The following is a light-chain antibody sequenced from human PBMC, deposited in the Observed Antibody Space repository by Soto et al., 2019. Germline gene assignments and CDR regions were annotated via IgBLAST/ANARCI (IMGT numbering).Light chain of an antibody. J-gene: IGKJ5*01. CDR3: QQSYSTPIT. V-gene: IGKV1-39*01. CDR1: QGISTY. CDR2: TAS. Sequence: DIQMTQSPSSLSSSVGDIVAITCLASQGISTYLAWYQQKPGKAPKVLIYTASSLQSGVPSRFSGSGSGTDFTLTINSLHPEDFATYYCQQSYSTPITFGQGTRLEI.